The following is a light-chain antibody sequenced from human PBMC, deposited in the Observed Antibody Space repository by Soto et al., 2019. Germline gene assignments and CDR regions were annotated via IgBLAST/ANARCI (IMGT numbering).Light chain of an antibody. Sequence: EIVLTQSPATLSLSPGERATLSCRASQSVSSSYLAWYQQTPGQAPRLLIYGASSRATGIPDRFSGSGSGKDFTLTISRLEPEDFAVYYCQQYGSSPGTFGQGTKVEIK. J-gene: IGKJ1*01. CDR1: QSVSSSY. CDR3: QQYGSSPGT. V-gene: IGKV3-20*01. CDR2: GAS.